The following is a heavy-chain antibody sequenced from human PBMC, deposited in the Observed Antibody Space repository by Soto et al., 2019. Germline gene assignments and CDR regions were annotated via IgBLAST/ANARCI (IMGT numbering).Heavy chain of an antibody. D-gene: IGHD1-26*01. J-gene: IGHJ5*02. V-gene: IGHV4-39*01. CDR1: GGSISSTFYY. CDR2: IYYSGTT. CDR3: ARQKWEQPKWFDP. Sequence: QLQLQESGPGLVKPSETLSLTCSLSGGSISSTFYYWGWIRQPPGKGLEWIGSIYYSGTTFYNASLKGRVTRSVTTSKNQFSLRLTSVTATDTAVYFCARQKWEQPKWFDPWGQGTLVTVSS.